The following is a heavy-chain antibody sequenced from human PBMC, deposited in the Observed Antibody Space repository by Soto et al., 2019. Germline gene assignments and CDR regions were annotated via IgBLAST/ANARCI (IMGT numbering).Heavy chain of an antibody. J-gene: IGHJ4*02. V-gene: IGHV3-53*01. CDR1: GFTVSNNY. D-gene: IGHD3-10*01. Sequence: EVQLVESGGGLIQPGGSLRLSCAVSGFTVSNNYMSWVRQAPGKGLEGVSVIYSGGYTAYGDSVKGRFTISRDNSKNTLFPQKKSPGAPHPAVFYCATHPGGGGYWGQGTLVTVSS. CDR3: ATHPGGGGY. CDR2: IYSGGYT.